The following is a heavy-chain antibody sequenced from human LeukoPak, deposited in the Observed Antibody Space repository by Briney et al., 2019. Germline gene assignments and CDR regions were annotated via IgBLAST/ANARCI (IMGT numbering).Heavy chain of an antibody. CDR3: ARGYQPLSSWFDP. CDR2: IIPIFGTA. V-gene: IGHV1-69*13. J-gene: IGHJ5*02. D-gene: IGHD2-2*01. Sequence: SVKVSCKASGGTFSSYAISWVRQAPGQGLEWMGGIIPIFGTANYAQRFQGRVTITADESTSTAYMELSSLRSEDTAVYYCARGYQPLSSWFDPWGQGTLVTVSS. CDR1: GGTFSSYA.